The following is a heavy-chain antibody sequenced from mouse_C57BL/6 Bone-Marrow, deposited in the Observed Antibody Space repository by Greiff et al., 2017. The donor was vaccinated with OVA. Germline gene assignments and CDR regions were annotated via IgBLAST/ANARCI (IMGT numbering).Heavy chain of an antibody. CDR1: GFSLTSYG. V-gene: IGHV2-5*01. CDR2: IWRGGST. J-gene: IGHJ4*01. D-gene: IGHD2-3*01. CDR3: AKNRQRWFLYALDY. Sequence: VQLQQSGPGLVQPSQSLSITCTVSGFSLTSYGVHWVRQSPGKGLEWLGVIWRGGSTDYNAAFMSRLGITKDNSKSQVFFKMNSLQADDTAIYYCAKNRQRWFLYALDYWGQGTSVTVSA.